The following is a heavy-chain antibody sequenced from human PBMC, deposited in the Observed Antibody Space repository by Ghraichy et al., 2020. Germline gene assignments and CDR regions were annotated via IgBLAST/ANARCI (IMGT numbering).Heavy chain of an antibody. CDR2: IRYDGSNK. J-gene: IGHJ4*02. Sequence: GGSLRLSCAASGFTFSSYGMHWVRQAPGKGLEWVAFIRYDGSNKYYADSVKGRFTISRDNSKTTLYLQMNSLGAEDTAVYYWAKEATYYDISLPFDYWGQGTLVTVAS. V-gene: IGHV3-30*02. CDR3: AKEATYYDISLPFDY. CDR1: GFTFSSYG. D-gene: IGHD3-9*01.